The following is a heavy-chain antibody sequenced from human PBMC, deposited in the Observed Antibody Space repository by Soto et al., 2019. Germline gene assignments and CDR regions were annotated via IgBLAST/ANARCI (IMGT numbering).Heavy chain of an antibody. J-gene: IGHJ4*02. Sequence: PSETLSLTCTVSGGSISSSSYYWGWIRQPPGKGLEWIGSIYYSGSTYYNPSLKSRVTISVDTSKNQFSLKLSSVTAADTAVYYCVRLRGQWLVPMQNDYWGQGTLVTVSS. D-gene: IGHD6-19*01. CDR2: IYYSGST. CDR3: VRLRGQWLVPMQNDY. CDR1: GGSISSSSYY. V-gene: IGHV4-39*01.